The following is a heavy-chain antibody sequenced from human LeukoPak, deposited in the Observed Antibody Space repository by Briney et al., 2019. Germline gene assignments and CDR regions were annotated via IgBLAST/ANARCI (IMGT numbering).Heavy chain of an antibody. Sequence: KSSETLSLTCTVSGGSISSSSYYWSWIRQPPGKGLEWIGYIYYSGSTNYNPSLKSRVTISVDTSKNQFSLKLSSVTAADTAVYYCARLYGNYQNYFDYWGQGTLVTVSS. D-gene: IGHD1-7*01. CDR2: IYYSGST. CDR3: ARLYGNYQNYFDY. J-gene: IGHJ4*02. CDR1: GGSISSSSYY. V-gene: IGHV4-61*05.